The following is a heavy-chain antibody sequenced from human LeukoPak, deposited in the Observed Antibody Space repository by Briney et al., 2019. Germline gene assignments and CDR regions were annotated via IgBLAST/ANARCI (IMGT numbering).Heavy chain of an antibody. V-gene: IGHV3-15*01. CDR2: IKPIATGGTT. CDR3: TAPPD. Sequence: RTGGSLRLSCTASGFSFSDAWMTWVRQAPGKGLEWVGRIKPIATGGTTEYAAPVKGRFTIPRDDSKNTVYLQMNSLESEDTAVYYCTAPPDWGQGTLVTVSS. CDR1: GFSFSDAW. J-gene: IGHJ1*01.